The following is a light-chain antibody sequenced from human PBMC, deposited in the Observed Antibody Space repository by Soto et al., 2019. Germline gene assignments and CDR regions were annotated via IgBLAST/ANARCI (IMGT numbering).Light chain of an antibody. J-gene: IGKJ1*01. CDR2: AAS. V-gene: IGKV1-17*01. CDR1: QGIRND. Sequence: DIQMTQSPSSLSASVGDRVSITCRASQGIRNDLDWYQQKPGKAPKRLIYAASSLQSGVPSRFSGSGSGTQFTLTISSLQPEDFATYYCLQHSTYPGTFGQGTKVDIK. CDR3: LQHSTYPGT.